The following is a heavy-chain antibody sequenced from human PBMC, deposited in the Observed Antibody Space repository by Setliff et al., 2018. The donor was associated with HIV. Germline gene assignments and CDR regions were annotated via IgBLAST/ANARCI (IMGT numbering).Heavy chain of an antibody. D-gene: IGHD6-13*01. V-gene: IGHV3-13*01. CDR1: GFTSSRYD. J-gene: IGHJ4*02. CDR3: ARDSGSTWYASSRSDY. Sequence: GGSLRLSCAASGFTSSRYDMHWVRQAPGQGLEWVSAIGTDGDTYYAGSVKGRFTISRENARNSLYLQMNSLRAEDTAVYYCARDSGSTWYASSRSDYWGQGTLVTVSS. CDR2: IGTDGDT.